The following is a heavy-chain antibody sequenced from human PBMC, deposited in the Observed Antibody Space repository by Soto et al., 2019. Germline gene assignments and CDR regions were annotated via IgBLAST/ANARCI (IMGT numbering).Heavy chain of an antibody. D-gene: IGHD6-19*01. J-gene: IGHJ6*02. V-gene: IGHV3-53*01. CDR1: GFTVSSNY. CDR3: ARVLVGESSGWYLDYYYGMDV. CDR2: IYSGGST. Sequence: GGSLRLSCAASGFTVSSNYMSWVRQAPGKGLEWVSVIYSGGSTYYADSVKGRFTISRDNSKNTLYLQMNSLRAEDTAVYYCARVLVGESSGWYLDYYYGMDVWGQGTTVTVSS.